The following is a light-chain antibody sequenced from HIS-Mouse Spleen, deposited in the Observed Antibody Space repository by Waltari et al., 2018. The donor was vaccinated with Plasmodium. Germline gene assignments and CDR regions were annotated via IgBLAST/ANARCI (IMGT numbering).Light chain of an antibody. CDR2: WAS. CDR1: QSVLYSTNNKNY. Sequence: DIVMTQSPDSLAVSLGERATINCKSSQSVLYSTNNKNYLAWYHQKPGQPPKRLIYWASSRESGVPDRFSGSGSGTDFTLTISSLQAEDVAVYYCQQYYSNPWTFGQGTKVEIK. J-gene: IGKJ1*01. V-gene: IGKV4-1*01. CDR3: QQYYSNPWT.